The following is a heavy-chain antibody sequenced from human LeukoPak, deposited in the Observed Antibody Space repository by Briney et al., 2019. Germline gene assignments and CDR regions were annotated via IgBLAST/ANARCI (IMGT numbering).Heavy chain of an antibody. CDR3: AAIIAAFAFDI. CDR2: ISSSSYI. J-gene: IGHJ3*02. D-gene: IGHD6-25*01. CDR1: GFTFSSYS. V-gene: IGHV3-21*01. Sequence: GGSLRLSCAASGFTFSSYSMNWVRQAPGKGLEWVSSISSSSYIYYADSVKGRFTISRDNAKNSLYLQMNSLRAEDTAVYYCAAIIAAFAFDIWGQGTMVTVSS.